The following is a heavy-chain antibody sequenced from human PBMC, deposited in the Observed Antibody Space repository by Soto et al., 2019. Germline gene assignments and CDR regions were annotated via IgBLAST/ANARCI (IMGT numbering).Heavy chain of an antibody. J-gene: IGHJ5*02. CDR2: INHSGST. CDR1: GGSFSGYY. D-gene: IGHD6-19*01. V-gene: IGHV4-34*01. CDR3: ASRYSYSSGWYRKVFDP. Sequence: SETLSLTCAVYGGSFSGYYWSWIRQPPGKGLEWIGEINHSGSTNYNPSLKSRVTISVDTSKNQFSLKLSSVTAADTAVYYCASRYSYSSGWYRKVFDPWGQGTLVTVSS.